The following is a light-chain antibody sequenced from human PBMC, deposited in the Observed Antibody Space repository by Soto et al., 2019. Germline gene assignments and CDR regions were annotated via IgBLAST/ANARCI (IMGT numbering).Light chain of an antibody. CDR3: QQYEKWSFT. CDR1: QSVRSN. CDR2: GAS. V-gene: IGKV3-15*01. J-gene: IGKJ2*01. Sequence: EIVMTQSPGTLSVSPGERATLSCRASQSVRSNLAWYQQKRGQPPRLLIYGASTRATGIPARFSGSGSGTEFTLTISSLQSEDFAVYYCQQYEKWSFTFGQGTNLEIK.